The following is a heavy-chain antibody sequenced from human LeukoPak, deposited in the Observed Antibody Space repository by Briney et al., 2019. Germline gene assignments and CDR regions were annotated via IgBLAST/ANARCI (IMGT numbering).Heavy chain of an antibody. J-gene: IGHJ4*02. D-gene: IGHD4-17*01. CDR2: IYSGGST. Sequence: GGSLRLSCAASGLTVSSNYMSWVRQAPGKGLEWVSVIYSGGSTYYADSVKGRFTISRDNSKNTLYLQMNSLRAEDTAVYYCARADYGDYDRDPYYFDYWGQGTLVTVSS. V-gene: IGHV3-53*01. CDR3: ARADYGDYDRDPYYFDY. CDR1: GLTVSSNY.